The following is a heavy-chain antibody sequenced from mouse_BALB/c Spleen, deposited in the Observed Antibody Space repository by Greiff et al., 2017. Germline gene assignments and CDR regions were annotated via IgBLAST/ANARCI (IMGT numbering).Heavy chain of an antibody. CDR3: ARERPYYYGSSGGFAY. J-gene: IGHJ3*01. D-gene: IGHD1-1*01. Sequence: VQLQQSGPGLVQPSQSLSITCTVSGFSLTSYGVHWVRQSPGKGLEGLGVIWSGGSTDYNAAFISRLSISKDNSKSQVFFKMNSLQANDTAIYYCARERPYYYGSSGGFAYWGQGTLVTVSA. V-gene: IGHV2-2*02. CDR1: GFSLTSYG. CDR2: IWSGGST.